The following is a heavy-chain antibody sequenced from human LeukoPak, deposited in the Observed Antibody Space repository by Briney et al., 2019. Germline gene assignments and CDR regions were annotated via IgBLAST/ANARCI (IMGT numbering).Heavy chain of an antibody. CDR2: IRYDGSNK. V-gene: IGHV3-30*02. D-gene: IGHD3-22*01. J-gene: IGHJ4*02. CDR1: GFTFSSYG. Sequence: GGSLRLSCAASGFTFSSYGMHWVRQAPGKGLEWVAFIRYDGSNKYYADSVKGRFTISRDNSKNTLYLQMNSLRAEDTAVYYCASKEGSGYYGTPFDYWGQGTLVTVSS. CDR3: ASKEGSGYYGTPFDY.